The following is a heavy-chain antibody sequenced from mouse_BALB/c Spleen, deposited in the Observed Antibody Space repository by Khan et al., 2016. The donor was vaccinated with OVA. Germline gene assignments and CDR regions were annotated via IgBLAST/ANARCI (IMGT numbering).Heavy chain of an antibody. CDR1: GYSFTGYF. CDR2: INPHIGET. D-gene: IGHD1-1*01. V-gene: IGHV1-20*02. J-gene: IGHJ2*01. Sequence: VQLKESGPELVKSGASVKISCKASGYSFTGYFMNWVMQSHGKSLEWIGRINPHIGETLYNQKFKGKATLTVDESSSTAHMELRSLASEDSAVYYCARKNGSDFDYWGQGTTLTVSS. CDR3: ARKNGSDFDY.